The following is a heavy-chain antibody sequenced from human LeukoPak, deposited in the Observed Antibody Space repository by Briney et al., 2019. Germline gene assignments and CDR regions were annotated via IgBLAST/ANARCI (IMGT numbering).Heavy chain of an antibody. CDR1: GDSMGSSNYY. D-gene: IGHD6-19*01. CDR2: IYYSGST. CDR3: ARHTRVVAGRAFDY. V-gene: IGHV4-39*01. J-gene: IGHJ4*02. Sequence: SETLSLTCTASGDSMGSSNYYWGWIRQPPGKGLEWIANIYYSGSTYYNPSLKSRVTISVDTSKNQFSLKLSSVTAADTAVYFCARHTRVVAGRAFDYWGQGTLVTVSS.